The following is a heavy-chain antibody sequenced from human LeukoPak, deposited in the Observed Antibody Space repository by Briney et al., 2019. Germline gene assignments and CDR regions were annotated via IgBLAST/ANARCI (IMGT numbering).Heavy chain of an antibody. V-gene: IGHV4-30-2*01. Sequence: SETLSLTCAVSGGSISSGGYSWSWIRQPPGKGLEWIGYIYHRGSTYYNPSLKSRVTISVDTSKNQFSLKLSSVTAADTAVYYCARAAATFDYWGQGTLVTVSS. CDR1: GGSISSGGYS. D-gene: IGHD6-13*01. CDR3: ARAAATFDY. CDR2: IYHRGST. J-gene: IGHJ4*02.